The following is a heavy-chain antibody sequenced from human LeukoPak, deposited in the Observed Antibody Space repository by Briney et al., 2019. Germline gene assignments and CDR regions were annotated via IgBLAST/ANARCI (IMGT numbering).Heavy chain of an antibody. V-gene: IGHV4-59*01. CDR2: IYYSGST. D-gene: IGHD3-22*01. Sequence: PSETLSLTCAVYGGSFSGYYWSWIRQPPGKGLEWIGYIYYSGSTNYNPSLKSRVTILVETSKNQFSLKLSSVTAADTAVYYCARVTGYMIEDYFDYWGQGTLVTVSS. CDR1: GGSFSGYY. J-gene: IGHJ4*02. CDR3: ARVTGYMIEDYFDY.